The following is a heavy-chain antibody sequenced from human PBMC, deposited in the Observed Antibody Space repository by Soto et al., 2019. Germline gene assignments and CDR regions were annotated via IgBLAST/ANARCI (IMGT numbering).Heavy chain of an antibody. CDR3: AKDTYSRSWYF. J-gene: IGHJ4*02. V-gene: IGHV3-23*05. CDR1: GFTFTNYL. D-gene: IGHD2-2*01. CDR2: IDKSGGDT. Sequence: GGSLRLSCAASGFTFTNYLMTWVRQAPGKGLEWVSSIDKSGGDTYYADSVKGRFTISRDNSKNTLYLQMNGLRAEDTALYYCAKDTYSRSWYFWGQGTLVTVSS.